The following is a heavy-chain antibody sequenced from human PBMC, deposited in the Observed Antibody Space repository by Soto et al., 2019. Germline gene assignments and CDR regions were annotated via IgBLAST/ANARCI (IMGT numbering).Heavy chain of an antibody. J-gene: IGHJ4*02. Sequence: SLTCTVSGHSLSSGGYYWSWIRQHPGKGLEWVGYVYFTGSTLYNPSLKSRLAISLDTSKNQFSLKLSSVTAADTAVYYCARDWGSSGWPNWGQGTLVTVSS. D-gene: IGHD6-19*01. V-gene: IGHV4-31*03. CDR3: ARDWGSSGWPN. CDR2: VYFTGST. CDR1: GHSLSSGGYY.